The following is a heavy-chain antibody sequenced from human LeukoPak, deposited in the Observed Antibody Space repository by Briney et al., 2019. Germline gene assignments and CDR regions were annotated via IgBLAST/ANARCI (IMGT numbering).Heavy chain of an antibody. D-gene: IGHD2-2*01. CDR1: GFTFSSYA. CDR3: ARDFDCSSTSCHST. CDR2: ITYDGSNK. V-gene: IGHV3-30*04. J-gene: IGHJ5*02. Sequence: GRSLRLSCAASGFTFSSYALHWVRQAPGKGLEWVAVITYDGSNKYYADSVKGRFTISRDNSKNTLYLQMNSLRAEDTVVYYCARDFDCSSTSCHSTWGQGTLVTVSS.